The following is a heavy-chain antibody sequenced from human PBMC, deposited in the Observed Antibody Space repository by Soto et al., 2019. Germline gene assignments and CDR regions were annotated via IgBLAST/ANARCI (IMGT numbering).Heavy chain of an antibody. V-gene: IGHV1-69*01. D-gene: IGHD2-21*02. CDR3: PKVNRLAYCGGDCYSGAFDI. CDR1: GGTFSSYA. Sequence: QVQLVQSGAEVKKPGSSVKVSCKASGGTFSSYAISWVRQAPGQGLEWMGGIIPIFGTANYAQKFQGRVTITADESTSTAYMELSSLRSEDTAVYYCPKVNRLAYCGGDCYSGAFDIWGQGTMVTVSS. J-gene: IGHJ3*02. CDR2: IIPIFGTA.